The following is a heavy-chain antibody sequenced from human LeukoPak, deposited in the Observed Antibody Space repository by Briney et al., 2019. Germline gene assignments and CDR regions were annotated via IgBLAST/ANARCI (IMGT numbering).Heavy chain of an antibody. Sequence: SETLSLTCSVSGGSISSYFWSWIRQPPGKGLEWIGSFYYTGNTNYNPSLKSRVTISVDTSKNQFSLKMNSVTAADTAVYYCAGGFGELSIHNWGQGTLVTASS. V-gene: IGHV4-59*01. D-gene: IGHD3-10*01. J-gene: IGHJ4*02. CDR1: GGSISSYF. CDR2: FYYTGNT. CDR3: AGGFGELSIHN.